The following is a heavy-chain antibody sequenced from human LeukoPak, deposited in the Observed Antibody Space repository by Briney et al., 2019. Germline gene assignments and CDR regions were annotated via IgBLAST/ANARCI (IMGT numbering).Heavy chain of an antibody. Sequence: PGRSLRLSCAASGFTFSSYGMHWVRQAPGKGLEWVAVISYDGSNKYYADSVKGRFTISRDNSKNTLYLQMDSLGAEDTAVYDCARVGQGEWFFDLWGRGTLVTVSS. CDR1: GFTFSSYG. CDR3: ARVGQGEWFFDL. J-gene: IGHJ2*01. D-gene: IGHD1-26*01. V-gene: IGHV3-30*03. CDR2: ISYDGSNK.